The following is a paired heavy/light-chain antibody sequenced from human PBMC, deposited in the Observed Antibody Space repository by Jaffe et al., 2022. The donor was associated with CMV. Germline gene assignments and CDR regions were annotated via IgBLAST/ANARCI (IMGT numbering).Light chain of an antibody. J-gene: IGKJ1*01. Sequence: DTQMTQSPSSLSASVGDRVTITCRASQDISNYVAWFQQKPGKAPKSLIYAASSLQSGVPSKFSGSGYGTDFTLTISSLQPEDLATYYCQQYHNFPWTFGQGTKVEIK. CDR3: QQYHNFPWT. V-gene: IGKV1-16*02. CDR1: QDISNY. CDR2: AAS.
Heavy chain of an antibody. D-gene: IGHD3-10*01. CDR3: GRVGRSTTEGY. J-gene: IGHJ4*02. Sequence: EVQLVESGGGLVQPGGSLRLSCAASGFIFRSSEMNWVRQAPGKGLEWVSYISSSGNTTYYADSVKGRFTISRDNAKNSLYLQMSSLRVEDTAVYYCGRVGRSTTEGYWGQGTLVTVSS. CDR2: ISSSGNTT. CDR1: GFIFRSSE. V-gene: IGHV3-48*03.